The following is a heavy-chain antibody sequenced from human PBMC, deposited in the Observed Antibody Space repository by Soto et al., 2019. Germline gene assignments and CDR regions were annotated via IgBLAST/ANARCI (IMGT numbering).Heavy chain of an antibody. CDR1: GGTFSSYA. CDR2: IIPIFGTA. D-gene: IGHD6-13*01. Sequence: QVQLVQSGAEVKKPGSSVKVSCKASGGTFSSYAISWVRQAPGQGLEWMGGIIPIFGTANYAQKCQGRVTITADKSTSTAYMELSSLRSEDTAVYYCASLPGIAAAGISVTLDYWGQGTLVTVSS. J-gene: IGHJ4*02. V-gene: IGHV1-69*06. CDR3: ASLPGIAAAGISVTLDY.